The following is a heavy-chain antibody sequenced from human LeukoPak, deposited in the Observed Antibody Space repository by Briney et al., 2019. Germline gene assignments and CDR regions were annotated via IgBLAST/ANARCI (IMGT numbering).Heavy chain of an antibody. CDR3: ARVLITMIVVDYFDY. CDR1: GYTFTGYY. CDR2: INPNSGGT. D-gene: IGHD3-22*01. Sequence: ASVKVSCKASGYTFTGYYMYWVRQAPGQGLEWMGWINPNSGGTNYAQKFQGRVTMTRDTSISTAYMELSRLRSDDTAVYYCARVLITMIVVDYFDYWGQGTLVTVSS. V-gene: IGHV1-2*02. J-gene: IGHJ4*02.